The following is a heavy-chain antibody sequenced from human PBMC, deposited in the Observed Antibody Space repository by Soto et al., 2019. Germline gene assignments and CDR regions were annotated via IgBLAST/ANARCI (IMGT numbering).Heavy chain of an antibody. CDR3: ARGDIVATITYYYYGMDV. Sequence: SVKVSCKDSGGTFSSYAISWVRQAPGQGLEWMGGIIPIFGTANYAQKFQGRVTITADESTSTAYMELSSLRSEDTAVYYCARGDIVATITYYYYGMDVWGQGTTVTVS. V-gene: IGHV1-69*13. J-gene: IGHJ6*02. CDR1: GGTFSSYA. D-gene: IGHD5-12*01. CDR2: IIPIFGTA.